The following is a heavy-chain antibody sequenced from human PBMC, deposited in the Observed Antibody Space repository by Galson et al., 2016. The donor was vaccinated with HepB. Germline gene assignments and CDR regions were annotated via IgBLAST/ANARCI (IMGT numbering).Heavy chain of an antibody. CDR1: GGSITDYR. D-gene: IGHD5-18*01. CDR3: ASGAGMVTEIDY. J-gene: IGHJ4*01. CDR2: IYGSGST. V-gene: IGHV4-59*01. Sequence: SETLSLTCSVSGGSITDYRWSWIRQPPGKGLEWIGYIYGSGSTNYNPSLKSRVTLSVDTSKNQFSLKLSSVTAADTVVYYCASGAGMVTEIDYWGQGTLVTVSS.